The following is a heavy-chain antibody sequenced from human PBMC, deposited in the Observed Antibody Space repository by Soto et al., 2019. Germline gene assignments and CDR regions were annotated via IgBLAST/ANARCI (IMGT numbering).Heavy chain of an antibody. CDR3: ARAEFYPGIAHYGMDV. CDR2: IYYSGST. CDR1: GGSISSGDYY. D-gene: IGHD6-13*01. V-gene: IGHV4-30-4*01. J-gene: IGHJ6*02. Sequence: PSETLSLTCTVSGGSISSGDYYWSWVRQPPGKGLEWIGYIYYSGSTYYNPSLKSRVTISVDTSKNQFSLKLSSVTAADTAVYYCARAEFYPGIAHYGMDVWGQGTTVTVSS.